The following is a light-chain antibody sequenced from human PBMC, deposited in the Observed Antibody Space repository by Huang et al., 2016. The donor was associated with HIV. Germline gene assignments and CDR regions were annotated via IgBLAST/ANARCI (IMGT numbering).Light chain of an antibody. V-gene: IGKV3-15*01. Sequence: EIVMTQSPGTLSVSPGERATLSCRASQSVSSNLAWYQQKPGQAPGVLIYGASTRASGIPARFSGSGSGTEFTLTISSLQSEDCAVYYCQQYNNWPRTFGQGTKVEIK. CDR3: QQYNNWPRT. J-gene: IGKJ1*01. CDR1: QSVSSN. CDR2: GAS.